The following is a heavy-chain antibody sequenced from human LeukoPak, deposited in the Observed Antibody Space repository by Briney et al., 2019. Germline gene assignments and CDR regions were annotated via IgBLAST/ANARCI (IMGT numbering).Heavy chain of an antibody. V-gene: IGHV4-59*12. D-gene: IGHD1-26*01. CDR3: AKEGMGSEATTADGAFDI. CDR1: GGSISVYH. Sequence: PSETLSLTCTVSGGSISVYHWSWIRQPPGKGLEWIGYLYDTGSTNYNPSLKSRVTISVDTFENQISLKLSSVTAADTAVCFCAKEGMGSEATTADGAFDIWGQGTTVTVSS. CDR2: LYDTGST. J-gene: IGHJ3*02.